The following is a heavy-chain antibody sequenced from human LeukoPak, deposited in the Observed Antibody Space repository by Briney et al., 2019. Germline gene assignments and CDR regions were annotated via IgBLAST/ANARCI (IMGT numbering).Heavy chain of an antibody. CDR2: IKQDGSEK. J-gene: IGHJ6*03. CDR3: ARTLGDIVVVPAAMRVYYYCYYYMDV. Sequence: GGSLRLSCAASGFTFSSYWMSWVRQAPGKGLEWVANIKQDGSEKYYVDSVKGRFTISRDNAKNSVYLQMNSLRDEDTAVYYCARTLGDIVVVPAAMRVYYYCYYYMDVWGKGTTVTVSS. D-gene: IGHD2-2*01. CDR1: GFTFSSYW. V-gene: IGHV3-7*01.